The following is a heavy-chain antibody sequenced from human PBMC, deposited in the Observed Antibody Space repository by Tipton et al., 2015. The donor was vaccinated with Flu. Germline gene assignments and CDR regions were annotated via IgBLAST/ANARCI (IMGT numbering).Heavy chain of an antibody. CDR2: VSHSGIT. D-gene: IGHD3-10*01. CDR3: SRSTYYYGSGSSDY. CDR1: GEALGSNYY. J-gene: IGHJ4*02. Sequence: GEALGSNYYWGWIRQPPGKGLEWIGSVSHSGITYYEPSLKSRVTISLDTFQNQFSLKLISVTAADTAVYYCSRSTYYYGSGSSDYWGQGTLVAVSS. V-gene: IGHV4-38-2*01.